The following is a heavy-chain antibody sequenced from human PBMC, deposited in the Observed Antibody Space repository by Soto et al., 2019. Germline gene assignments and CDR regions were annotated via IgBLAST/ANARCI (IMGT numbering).Heavy chain of an antibody. CDR1: GGTFSSYA. CDR3: ARWEIYRGSYLANAFDI. CDR2: IIPIFGTA. V-gene: IGHV1-69*01. D-gene: IGHD1-26*01. J-gene: IGHJ3*02. Sequence: QVQLVQSGAEVKKPGSSVKVSCKASGGTFSSYAISWVRQAPGQGLEWMGGIIPIFGTANYAQKFQGRVTITADESTSTAYMKLSRLRSEDTAVYYCARWEIYRGSYLANAFDIWGQGTIVTVSS.